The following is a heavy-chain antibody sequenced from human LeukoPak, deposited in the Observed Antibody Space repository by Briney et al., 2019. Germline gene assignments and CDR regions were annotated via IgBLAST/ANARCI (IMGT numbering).Heavy chain of an antibody. J-gene: IGHJ4*02. Sequence: SETLSLTRTVPGGSISSSYWRCIWQPPGKRVERIGYIYSRGRSHLSPALKSRVTISVDTYKNQCALKLSSVTAADTAVYYCARHRATAIDYWGRGTLVSVSS. CDR3: ARHRATAIDY. V-gene: IGHV4-4*09. CDR1: GGSISSSY. D-gene: IGHD1-26*01. CDR2: IYSRGRS.